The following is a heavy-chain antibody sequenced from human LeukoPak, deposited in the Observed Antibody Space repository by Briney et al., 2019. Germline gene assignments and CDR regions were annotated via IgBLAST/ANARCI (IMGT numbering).Heavy chain of an antibody. V-gene: IGHV3-74*03. CDR2: ISTDGSQT. Sequence: GGPLRLSCEASGFTFSNYWMHWVRQAPGKGLMWVSQISTDGSQTSYADSVKGRFTISRDNAKNTLFLQMDSLRPEDTAVYYCVRSLRSADFWGQGTLVTVSS. CDR1: GFTFSNYW. J-gene: IGHJ4*02. CDR3: VRSLRSADF.